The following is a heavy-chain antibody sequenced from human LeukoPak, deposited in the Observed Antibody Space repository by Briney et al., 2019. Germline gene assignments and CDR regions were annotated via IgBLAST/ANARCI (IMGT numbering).Heavy chain of an antibody. Sequence: PSETLSLTCAVSGGSISSSNWWSWVRQPPGKGLEWIGEIYHSGSTNYNPSLKSRVTISVDKSKNQFSLKLSSVTAADTAVYYRAPRGYGDYRFDPWGQGTLVTVSS. CDR3: APRGYGDYRFDP. CDR2: IYHSGST. J-gene: IGHJ5*02. D-gene: IGHD4-17*01. CDR1: GGSISSSNW. V-gene: IGHV4-4*02.